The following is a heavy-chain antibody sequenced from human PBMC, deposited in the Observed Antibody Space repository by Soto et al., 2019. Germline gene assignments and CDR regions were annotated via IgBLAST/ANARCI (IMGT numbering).Heavy chain of an antibody. J-gene: IGHJ6*04. Sequence: GESLKISCKGSGYSFTNYWIGWVRQIPWKGLEWMGIIYPDDSDTRYSPSFQGQVTISADKSISSAYLQWRSLKASDTAMYYCARHNPMTTVIGHYYSAMEVSGDGTDVTVSA. CDR2: IYPDDSDT. CDR3: ARHNPMTTVIGHYYSAMEV. CDR1: GYSFTNYW. V-gene: IGHV5-51*01. D-gene: IGHD4-4*01.